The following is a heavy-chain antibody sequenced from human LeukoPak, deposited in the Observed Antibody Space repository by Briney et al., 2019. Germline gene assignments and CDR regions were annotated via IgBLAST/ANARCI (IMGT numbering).Heavy chain of an antibody. CDR1: GFTFNNYG. J-gene: IGHJ4*02. Sequence: GGSLRLSCAASGFTFNNYGMHWVRHTPGKGLEWVAVIWFDGTNPYYADSVKGRFTISRDISKNTLYLQMNSLRAEDTAVYYCALGTSDRPFDYWGQGTLVTVSS. CDR2: IWFDGTNP. D-gene: IGHD1-1*01. CDR3: ALGTSDRPFDY. V-gene: IGHV3-33*01.